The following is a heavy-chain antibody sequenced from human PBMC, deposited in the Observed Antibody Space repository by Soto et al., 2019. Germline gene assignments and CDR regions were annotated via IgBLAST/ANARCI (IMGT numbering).Heavy chain of an antibody. D-gene: IGHD2-21*02. V-gene: IGHV3-23*01. CDR3: AKAARDCGGDRYSSYFDY. CDR2: ITGNAANT. J-gene: IGHJ4*02. CDR1: RFTFGGYA. Sequence: SWGSLRLSCSASRFTFGGYAMSWVRQGPGKGLEWVSGITGNAANTVYADSVKGRFTISRDNSKNALYLQLNSLRAEDTAVYFCAKAARDCGGDRYSSYFDYWGQEAIVIISS.